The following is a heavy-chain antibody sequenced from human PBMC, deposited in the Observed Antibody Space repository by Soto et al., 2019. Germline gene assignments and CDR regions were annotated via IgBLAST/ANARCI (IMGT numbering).Heavy chain of an antibody. Sequence: SETLSLTCTVSGGSISSSSYYWGWIRQPPGKGLEWIGSIYYSGSTYYNPSLKSRVTISVDTSKNQFSLKLSSVTAADTAVYYCASSEYSSSFVIDYWGQGTLVTVSS. CDR3: ASSEYSSSFVIDY. D-gene: IGHD6-6*01. J-gene: IGHJ4*02. CDR1: GGSISSSSYY. CDR2: IYYSGST. V-gene: IGHV4-39*01.